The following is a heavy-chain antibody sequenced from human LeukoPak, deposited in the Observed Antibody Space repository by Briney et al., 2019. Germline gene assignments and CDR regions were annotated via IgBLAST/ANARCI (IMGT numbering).Heavy chain of an antibody. J-gene: IGHJ6*03. V-gene: IGHV1-8*01. CDR1: GYTFTSYD. Sequence: GASVKVSCKASGYTFTSYDINWVRQATGQGLEWMGWMNPNSGNTGYAQKFQGRVTMTRNTSISTAYMELSSLRSEDTAVYYCARGPWGSYYYYYMDVWGKGTTVTVSS. CDR2: MNPNSGNT. CDR3: ARGPWGSYYYYYMDV. D-gene: IGHD7-27*01.